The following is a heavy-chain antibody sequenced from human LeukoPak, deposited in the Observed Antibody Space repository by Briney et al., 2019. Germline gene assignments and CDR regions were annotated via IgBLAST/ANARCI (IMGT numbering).Heavy chain of an antibody. CDR3: ARDPPLPGSSSSGEFDY. CDR2: ISAYNGNT. Sequence: ASVKASCKASGYTFTSYGISWVRQAPGQGLEWMGWISAYNGNTNYAQKLQGRVTMTTDTSTSTAYMELRSLRSDDTAVYYCARDPPLPGSSSSGEFDYWGQGTLVTVSS. CDR1: GYTFTSYG. J-gene: IGHJ4*02. V-gene: IGHV1-18*01. D-gene: IGHD6-6*01.